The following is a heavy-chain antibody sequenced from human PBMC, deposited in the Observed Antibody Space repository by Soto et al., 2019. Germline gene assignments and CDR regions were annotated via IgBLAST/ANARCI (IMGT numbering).Heavy chain of an antibody. J-gene: IGHJ4*02. CDR1: GGSSSRSSSY. D-gene: IGHD6-19*01. V-gene: IGHV4-39*01. CDR2: IYYGGST. Sequence: SETLSLTCTVSGGSSSRSSSYWGGSCQPRGRGLEWIGSIYYGGSTYYNPSLKSRVTISVDTSKIQFSLKLSSVTAADTAVYYCARLTSVAGFDYWGQGTLVTVSS. CDR3: ARLTSVAGFDY.